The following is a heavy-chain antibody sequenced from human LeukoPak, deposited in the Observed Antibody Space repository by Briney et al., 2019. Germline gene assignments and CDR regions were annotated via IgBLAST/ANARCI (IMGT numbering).Heavy chain of an antibody. CDR3: ARDPGDTDWYNFDF. Sequence: SETLSLTCTVSGGSLSGHFWSWFRRPPGKGLENLGYIHSSGSTNYNPSYKSRVTVSLEMSKNQFSLSLSSVTAADAAVYYCARDPGDTDWYNFDFWGQGRLVTVSS. J-gene: IGHJ4*02. V-gene: IGHV4-59*11. CDR2: IHSSGST. CDR1: GGSLSGHF. D-gene: IGHD3-9*01.